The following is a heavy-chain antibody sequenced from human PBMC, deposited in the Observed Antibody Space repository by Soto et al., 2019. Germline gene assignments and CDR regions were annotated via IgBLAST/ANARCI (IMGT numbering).Heavy chain of an antibody. CDR1: GFTFSSYS. D-gene: IGHD5-12*01. CDR3: ARAEGVYSGYGFDY. Sequence: PGGSLRLSCAASGFTFSSYSMNWVRQAPGKGLEWVSSISSSSYIYYADSVKGRFTISRDNAKNSLYLQMNSLRAEDTAVYYCARAEGVYSGYGFDYWGQGTLVTVSS. J-gene: IGHJ4*02. CDR2: ISSSSYI. V-gene: IGHV3-21*01.